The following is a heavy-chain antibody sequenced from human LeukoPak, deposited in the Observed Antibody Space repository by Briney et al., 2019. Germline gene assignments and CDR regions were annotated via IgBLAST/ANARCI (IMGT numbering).Heavy chain of an antibody. CDR3: ARGGAYSSGWTEFDY. CDR2: MNPNSGNT. J-gene: IGHJ4*02. Sequence: ASVKVSCKASGYTFTSYDINWVRQATGQGLEWMGWMNPNSGNTGYAQKFQGRVTITRNTSISTAYMEPSSLRSEDTAVYYCARGGAYSSGWTEFDYWGQGTLVTVPS. D-gene: IGHD6-19*01. CDR1: GYTFTSYD. V-gene: IGHV1-8*03.